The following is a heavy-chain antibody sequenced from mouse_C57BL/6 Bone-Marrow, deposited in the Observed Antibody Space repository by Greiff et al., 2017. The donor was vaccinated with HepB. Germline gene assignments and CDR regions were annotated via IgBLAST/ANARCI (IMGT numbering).Heavy chain of an antibody. V-gene: IGHV1-69*01. CDR1: GYTFTSYW. CDR2: IDPSDSYT. Sequence: VQLQQPGAELVMPGASVKLSCKASGYTFTSYWMHWVKQRPGQGLEWIGEIDPSDSYTNYNQKFKGKSTLTVDKSSSTAYMQLSSLTSEDSAVYYCARRGYYGSPDYWGQGTTLTVSS. J-gene: IGHJ2*01. CDR3: ARRGYYGSPDY. D-gene: IGHD1-1*01.